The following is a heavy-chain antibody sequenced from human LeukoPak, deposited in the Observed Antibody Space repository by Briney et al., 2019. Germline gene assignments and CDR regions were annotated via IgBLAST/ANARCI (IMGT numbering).Heavy chain of an antibody. D-gene: IGHD1-26*01. CDR1: GYTFTGYY. V-gene: IGHV1-2*02. CDR3: TRVVLVGSTYSYFDY. Sequence: EASVTVSCKASGYTFTGYYMHWVRQAPGQGLEWMGWINSNSGGTNYAQKFQGRVTMTRDTSISTAYMELSRLRADDTAVYYCTRVVLVGSTYSYFDYWGQGTLVTVSS. CDR2: INSNSGGT. J-gene: IGHJ4*02.